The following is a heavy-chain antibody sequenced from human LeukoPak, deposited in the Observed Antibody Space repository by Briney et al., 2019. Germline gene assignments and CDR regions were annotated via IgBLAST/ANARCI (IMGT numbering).Heavy chain of an antibody. V-gene: IGHV1-69*04. D-gene: IGHD5-18*01. J-gene: IGHJ6*02. CDR3: ARDVGGYSYGYPPRYYGMDV. CDR1: GGTFSSYA. Sequence: SVKVSCMASGGTFSSYAISWVRQAPGQGLEWMGRIIPILGIANYAQKFQGRVTITADKSTSTAYMELSSLRSEDTAVYYCARDVGGYSYGYPPRYYGMDVWGQGTTVTVSS. CDR2: IIPILGIA.